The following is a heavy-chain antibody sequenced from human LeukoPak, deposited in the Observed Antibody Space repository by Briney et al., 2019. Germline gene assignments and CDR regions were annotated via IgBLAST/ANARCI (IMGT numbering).Heavy chain of an antibody. V-gene: IGHV4-34*01. CDR3: ARGRVYRTYFDY. D-gene: IGHD2-8*01. CDR2: INHSGST. Sequence: SETLSLTCAVYGGSFSGYYWSWIRQPPGKGLEWIGEINHSGSTNYNPSLKSRVTISVDTSKNQFSLKLSSVTAADTAVYYCARGRVYRTYFDYWGQGTLVTVSS. J-gene: IGHJ4*02. CDR1: GGSFSGYY.